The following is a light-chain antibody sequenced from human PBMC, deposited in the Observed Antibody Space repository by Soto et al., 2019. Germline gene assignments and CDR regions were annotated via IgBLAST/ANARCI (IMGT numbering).Light chain of an antibody. CDR1: SSDVGGYDY. Sequence: QSALTQPASVSGSPGQSITISCTGTSSDVGGYDYVSWYQQHPGEAPRLKIYDVTNRPSGVSNRFSGSKSGNTASLTISGLQAEDEADYYCSSYTSSVSVLFGGGTKLTVL. V-gene: IGLV2-14*01. J-gene: IGLJ2*01. CDR3: SSYTSSVSVL. CDR2: DVT.